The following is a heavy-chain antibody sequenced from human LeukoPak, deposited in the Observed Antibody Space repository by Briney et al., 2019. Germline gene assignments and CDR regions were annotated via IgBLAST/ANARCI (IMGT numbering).Heavy chain of an antibody. D-gene: IGHD1-26*01. Sequence: SETLSLXCTVSGGSISSYYWSWIRQPAGKGLEWIGRIYTSGITNYNPSLKSRVTMSVDTSKNQFSLKLNSVTAADTAVYYCARDSMHSAYGDEYWGQGTLVTVSS. J-gene: IGHJ4*02. V-gene: IGHV4-4*07. CDR3: ARDSMHSAYGDEY. CDR1: GGSISSYY. CDR2: IYTSGIT.